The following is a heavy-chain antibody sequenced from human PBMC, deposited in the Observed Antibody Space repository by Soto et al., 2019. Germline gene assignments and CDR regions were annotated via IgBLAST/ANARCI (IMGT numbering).Heavy chain of an antibody. D-gene: IGHD1-7*01. Sequence: PSETLSLTCTVSGGSISSFYWNWIRQSPGKGLEWIGYIYYTGTTNYNPSLKSRVNMSLDTSKDQFSLNLTSVTAADTAVYYCARSNWNFPFDYWGEGILVTVSS. J-gene: IGHJ4*02. V-gene: IGHV4-59*01. CDR2: IYYTGTT. CDR3: ARSNWNFPFDY. CDR1: GGSISSFY.